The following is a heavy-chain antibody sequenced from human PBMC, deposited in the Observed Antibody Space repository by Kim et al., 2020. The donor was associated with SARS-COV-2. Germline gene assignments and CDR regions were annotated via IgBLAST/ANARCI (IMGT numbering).Heavy chain of an antibody. Sequence: GGSLRLSCAASGFTFSSYAMHWVRQAPGKGLEWVAIISYDGTNKYHSDSVKGRFTSSRDNSKNTLYLQMNSLRTEDTAVYYCARSSYYYDTSTYEYYY. D-gene: IGHD3-22*01. CDR3: ARSSYYYDTSTYEYYY. CDR1: GFTFSSYA. V-gene: IGHV3-30-3*01. CDR2: ISYDGTNK. J-gene: IGHJ6*01.